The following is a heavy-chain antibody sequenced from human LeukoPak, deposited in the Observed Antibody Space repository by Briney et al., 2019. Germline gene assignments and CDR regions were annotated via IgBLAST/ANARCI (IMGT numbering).Heavy chain of an antibody. D-gene: IGHD3-16*02. CDR3: ARDRLKGPPVIDS. V-gene: IGHV3-23*01. Sequence: GGSLRLSCAASGFTFSSYGMTWVRQAPGKGLEWVSSISESGGSTDDADSVKGRFTISRDNSKNTLFLQMHSLRVEDTAVYYCARDRLKGPPVIDSWGQGTLVTVSS. CDR1: GFTFSSYG. J-gene: IGHJ4*02. CDR2: ISESGGST.